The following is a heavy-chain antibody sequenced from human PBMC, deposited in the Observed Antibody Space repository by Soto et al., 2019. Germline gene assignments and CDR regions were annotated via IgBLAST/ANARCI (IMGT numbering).Heavy chain of an antibody. J-gene: IGHJ4*02. CDR2: ISSSSSTI. CDR1: GFTFSSYS. CDR3: ARDHYDFWIGWGSY. Sequence: EVQLVESGGGLVQPGGSLRLSCAASGFTFSSYSMNWVRQAPGKGLEWVSYISSSSSTIYYADSVKGRFTISRDNAKNSLYLQMNSLRAEDTAVYYCARDHYDFWIGWGSYWGQGTLVTVSS. V-gene: IGHV3-48*01. D-gene: IGHD3-3*01.